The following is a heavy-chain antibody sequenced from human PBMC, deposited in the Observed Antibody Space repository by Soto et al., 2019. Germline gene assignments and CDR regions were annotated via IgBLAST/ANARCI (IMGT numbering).Heavy chain of an antibody. D-gene: IGHD5-12*01. CDR1: GDSFNDYY. V-gene: IGHV1-2*04. J-gene: IGHJ6*03. Sequence: QVQLVQSGAEVRKPGASVTVSCRSSGDSFNDYYIHWVRQAPGQGFEWMGWINPNGGVTKYAQKFQCWVSMTRDTSIRTVYMQRSRLRSDDTAVYYCARESGGATATLDYYYFYMDVWGTGTTVTVSS. CDR3: ARESGGATATLDYYYFYMDV. CDR2: INPNGGVT.